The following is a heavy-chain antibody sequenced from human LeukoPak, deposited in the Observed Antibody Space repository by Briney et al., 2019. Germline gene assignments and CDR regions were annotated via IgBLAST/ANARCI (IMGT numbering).Heavy chain of an antibody. CDR2: ISGSGGST. D-gene: IGHD5-18*01. J-gene: IGHJ4*02. CDR1: GFTFSSYA. CDR3: AKAIGGYSYGY. V-gene: IGHV3-23*01. Sequence: PVGSLRLSCAASGFTFSSYAMSWVRQAPGKGLEWVSAISGSGGSTYYADSVKGRFTISRDNSKNTLYLQMNSLRAEDTALYYCAKAIGGYSYGYWGQGTLLTVSS.